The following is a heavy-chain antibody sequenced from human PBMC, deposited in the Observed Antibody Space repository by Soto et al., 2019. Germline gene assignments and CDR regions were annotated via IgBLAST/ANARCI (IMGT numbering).Heavy chain of an antibody. Sequence: QVQLVQSGAEVKKPGASVKVSCKASGYTFTSYGISWVRQAPGQGLEWMGWISAYNGNTNYAQKLQGRVTMTTDTSTSTANMELRSLRADDTAVYYCARDRGVRFLEWLTPDYYYSGMDDWGQGTTVTVSS. CDR1: GYTFTSYG. V-gene: IGHV1-18*01. D-gene: IGHD3-3*01. J-gene: IGHJ6*02. CDR3: ARDRGVRFLEWLTPDYYYSGMDD. CDR2: ISAYNGNT.